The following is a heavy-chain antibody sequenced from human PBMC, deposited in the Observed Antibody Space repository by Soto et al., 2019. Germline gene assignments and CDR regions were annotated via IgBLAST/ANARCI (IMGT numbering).Heavy chain of an antibody. Sequence: PGGSLRLSCAASGFTFRNHAMHWVRQAPGKGLEWVGLIWYDGTSKYYADSVKGRFTISRDNSKNTLYLQMNSLRAEDTAVYYCANSRSGQPRLFDYWGQGTLVTVSS. V-gene: IGHV3-33*08. CDR2: IWYDGTSK. CDR1: GFTFRNHA. J-gene: IGHJ4*02. D-gene: IGHD2-15*01. CDR3: ANSRSGQPRLFDY.